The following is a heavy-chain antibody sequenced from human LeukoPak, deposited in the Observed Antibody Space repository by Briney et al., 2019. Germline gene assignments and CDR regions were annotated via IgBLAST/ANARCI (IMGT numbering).Heavy chain of an antibody. J-gene: IGHJ5*02. CDR1: GFTFISYW. CDR2: IKQEGSGK. V-gene: IGHV3-7*01. D-gene: IGHD3-3*01. Sequence: GGSLRLSCAASGFTFISYWMSGVGQAPGKGLGGVAKIKQEGSGKYYVDSVRGRFTISRDNAKNSLYLQMNSLRAEDTAVYYCARGLRFLEWLSLEYNWFDPWGQGTLVTVSS. CDR3: ARGLRFLEWLSLEYNWFDP.